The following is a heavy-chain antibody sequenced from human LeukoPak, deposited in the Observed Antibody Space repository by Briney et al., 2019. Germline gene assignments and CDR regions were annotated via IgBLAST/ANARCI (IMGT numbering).Heavy chain of an antibody. J-gene: IGHJ1*01. CDR1: GGTFSSYA. V-gene: IGHV1-69*13. CDR2: IIPIFGTA. D-gene: IGHD6-19*01. Sequence: ASVNVSCKASGGTFSSYAISWVRQAPGQGLEWMGGIIPIFGTANYAQKFQGRVTITADESTSTAYMELSSLRSEDTAVYYCARDAVAGTMEYFQHWGQGTLVTVSS. CDR3: ARDAVAGTMEYFQH.